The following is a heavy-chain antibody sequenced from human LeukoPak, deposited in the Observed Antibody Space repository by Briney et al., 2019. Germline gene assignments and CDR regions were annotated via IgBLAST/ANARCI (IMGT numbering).Heavy chain of an antibody. CDR1: GVTFSSYW. D-gene: IGHD3-16*01. CDR2: INHNGNAN. J-gene: IGHJ6*02. V-gene: IGHV3-7*03. CDR3: ARGGGLDV. Sequence: GGSLRLSCAASGVTFSSYWMNWGRQAPGKGLEWVASINHNGNANYYVDSVKGRFTISRDNAKNSLYLQMSNLRAEDTAVYFCARGGGLDVWGQGATVTVSS.